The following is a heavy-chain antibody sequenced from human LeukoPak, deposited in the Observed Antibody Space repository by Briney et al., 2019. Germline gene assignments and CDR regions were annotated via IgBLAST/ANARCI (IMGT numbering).Heavy chain of an antibody. Sequence: GGSLRLSCAASGFTFSSYAMHWVRQAPGKGLEWVAVISYDGSNKYYADSVKGRFTISRDNSKNTLYLQMNGLRAEDTAVYYCARDHLVRGVIAGANWFDPWGQGTLVTVSS. CDR1: GFTFSSYA. CDR2: ISYDGSNK. J-gene: IGHJ5*02. D-gene: IGHD3-10*01. V-gene: IGHV3-30*04. CDR3: ARDHLVRGVIAGANWFDP.